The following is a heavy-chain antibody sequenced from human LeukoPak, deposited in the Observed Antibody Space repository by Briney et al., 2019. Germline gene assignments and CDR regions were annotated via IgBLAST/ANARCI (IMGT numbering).Heavy chain of an antibody. D-gene: IGHD6-13*01. CDR1: GFTFSTYW. CDR2: IYYSGNT. J-gene: IGHJ4*02. V-gene: IGHV4-59*04. Sequence: GSLRLSCAASGFTFSTYWMHWVRQVPGKGLEYIGSIYYSGNTYYNPSLKSRVTMAVDTSKNQFSLKLSSVTAADTAVYYCATIVAAAARGFFDYWVQGTLVTVSS. CDR3: ATIVAAAARGFFDY.